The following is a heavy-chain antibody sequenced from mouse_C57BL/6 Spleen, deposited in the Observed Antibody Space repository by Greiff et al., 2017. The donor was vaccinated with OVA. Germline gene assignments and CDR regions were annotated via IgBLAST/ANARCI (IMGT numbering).Heavy chain of an antibody. D-gene: IGHD2-1*01. Sequence: VQLQQPGAELVKPGASVKLSCKASGYTFTSYWMQWVKQRPGQGLEWIGEIDPSDSYTNYNQKFKGKATLTVDTSSSTAYMQLSSLTSEDSAVYYCARDSDYYGNRGFAYWGQGTLVTVSA. CDR2: IDPSDSYT. CDR3: ARDSDYYGNRGFAY. V-gene: IGHV1-50*01. CDR1: GYTFTSYW. J-gene: IGHJ3*01.